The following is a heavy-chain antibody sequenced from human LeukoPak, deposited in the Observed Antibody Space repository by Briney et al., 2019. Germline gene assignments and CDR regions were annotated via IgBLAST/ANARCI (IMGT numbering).Heavy chain of an antibody. CDR3: AKEVPKGYCSGGSCLASAFDI. V-gene: IGHV3-9*01. CDR2: ISWNSGSI. Sequence: GRSLRLSCAASGFTFDDYAMHWVRQAPGEGLEWVSGISWNSGSIGYADSVKGRFTISRDNAKNSLYLQMNSPRAEDTALYYCAKEVPKGYCSGGSCLASAFDIWGQGTMVTVSS. D-gene: IGHD2-15*01. J-gene: IGHJ3*02. CDR1: GFTFDDYA.